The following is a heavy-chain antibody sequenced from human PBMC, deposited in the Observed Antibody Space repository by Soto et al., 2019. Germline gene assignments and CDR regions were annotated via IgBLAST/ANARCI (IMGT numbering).Heavy chain of an antibody. CDR1: GGSISSYY. V-gene: IGHV4-59*01. CDR2: IYYSGGT. J-gene: IGHJ5*02. CDR3: ARGARWLVGNWFDP. D-gene: IGHD6-19*01. Sequence: SETLSLTCTVSGGSISSYYWIWIRQPPGKGLEWIGYIYYSGGTNYNPSLKSRVTISVDTSKNQFSLKLSSVTAADTAVYYCARGARWLVGNWFDPWVQGTLVTVSS.